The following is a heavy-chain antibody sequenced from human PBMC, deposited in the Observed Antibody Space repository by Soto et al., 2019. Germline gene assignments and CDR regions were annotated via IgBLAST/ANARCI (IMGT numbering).Heavy chain of an antibody. CDR1: GYTFSSYW. CDR3: ERPGTSGYDYFDY. V-gene: IGHV5-51*01. Sequence: PGESLKISCKGSGYTFSSYWIGWVRQMPGKGLEWMGIIFPGDSDTRYSPSFQGQVTISADKSINTAYLQWSSLKASDTAMYYCERPGTSGYDYFDYWGLGTLVTVSS. D-gene: IGHD5-12*01. CDR2: IFPGDSDT. J-gene: IGHJ4*02.